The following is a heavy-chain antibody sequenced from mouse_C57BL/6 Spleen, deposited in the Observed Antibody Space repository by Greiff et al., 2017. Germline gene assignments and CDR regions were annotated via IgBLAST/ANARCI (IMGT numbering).Heavy chain of an antibody. CDR1: GYTFTSYW. V-gene: IGHV1-64*01. D-gene: IGHD2-4*01. J-gene: IGHJ3*01. CDR2: IHPNSGST. Sequence: QVQLQQPGAELVKPGASVKLSCKASGYTFTSYWMHWVKQRPGQGLEWIGMIHPNSGSTNYNEKFKSKDTLTVDKSSSTAYMQLSSLTSEDSAVYSCAREDCDYDVPAWFAYWGQGTLVTVSA. CDR3: AREDCDYDVPAWFAY.